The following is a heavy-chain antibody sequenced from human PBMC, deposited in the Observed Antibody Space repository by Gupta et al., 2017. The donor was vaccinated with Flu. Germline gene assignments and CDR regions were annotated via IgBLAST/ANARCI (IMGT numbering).Heavy chain of an antibody. J-gene: IGHJ3*01. D-gene: IGHD1-1*01. CDR2: INNDGGSTT. V-gene: IGHV3-23*01. CDR3: ARGRTGTTVHYVFDV. CDR1: GFTASTYA. Sequence: EVQLLESGGDLVQPGWSLRLSCAASGFTASTYAMRWVRQAPGKGLEWVALINNDGGSTTYYADSVKGRFTIYRDNSENIISLQMNSLRDEDTARYYCARGRTGTTVHYVFDVWGQGTMVTVSA.